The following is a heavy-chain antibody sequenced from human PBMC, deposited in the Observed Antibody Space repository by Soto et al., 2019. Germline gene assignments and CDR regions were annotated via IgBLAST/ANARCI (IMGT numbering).Heavy chain of an antibody. D-gene: IGHD2-2*01. CDR1: GGTFSSYT. J-gene: IGHJ5*02. Sequence: SVKVSCKASGGTFSSYTISWVRQAPGQGLEWMGRIIPILGIANYAQKFQGRVTITADKSTSTAYMELSSLRSEDTAVYYCARDYCSSTSCYAHNWFDPWGQGTLVTVSS. CDR2: IIPILGIA. V-gene: IGHV1-69*04. CDR3: ARDYCSSTSCYAHNWFDP.